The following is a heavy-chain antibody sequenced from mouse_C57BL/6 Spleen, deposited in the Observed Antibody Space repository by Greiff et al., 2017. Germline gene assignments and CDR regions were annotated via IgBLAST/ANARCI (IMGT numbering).Heavy chain of an antibody. CDR2: IDPANGIT. CDR1: GFNIKNTY. V-gene: IGHV14-3*01. Sequence: VQLKQSVAELVRPGASVKLSCTASGFNIKNTYMHWVQQRPEQGLELIGWIDPANGITKSAPKFQGKATITADTSSNTAYLQLSSQTAEDTGIYYCASDYDSQHWGQGTLVTVSA. D-gene: IGHD1-1*01. CDR3: ASDYDSQH. J-gene: IGHJ3*01.